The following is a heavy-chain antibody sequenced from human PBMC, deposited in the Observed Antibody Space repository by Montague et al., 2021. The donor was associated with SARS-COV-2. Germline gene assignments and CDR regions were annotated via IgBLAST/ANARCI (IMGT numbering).Heavy chain of an antibody. J-gene: IGHJ4*02. CDR1: GDSVSTHSGT. V-gene: IGHV6-1*01. CDR3: ATSERGSCGDGNCYQYFFNY. CDR2: TYYRSEWYS. D-gene: IGHD2-15*01. Sequence: CAISGDSVSTHSGTWNWVRLSPSRGIEWLGRTYYRSEWYSAYSVSVKSRISIKPDTSKNQFALQLNSVTPDDTTVYYCATSERGSCGDGNCYQYFFNYWGQGTLVTVSS.